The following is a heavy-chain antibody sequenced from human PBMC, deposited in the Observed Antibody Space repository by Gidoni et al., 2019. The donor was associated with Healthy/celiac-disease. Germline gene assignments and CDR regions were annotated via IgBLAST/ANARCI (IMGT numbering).Heavy chain of an antibody. CDR3: ARIMAAAGDYGMDV. J-gene: IGHJ6*02. CDR1: GGSISSYY. Sequence: QVQLQESGPGLVKPSETLSITCTVDGGSISSYYWSWIRQPPGKGLEWIGYIYSCGGTNYNPSLKSRVTISVDTSKNQFSLKLSSVTAADTAVYYCARIMAAAGDYGMDVWGQGTTVTVSS. V-gene: IGHV4-59*01. CDR2: IYSCGGT. D-gene: IGHD6-13*01.